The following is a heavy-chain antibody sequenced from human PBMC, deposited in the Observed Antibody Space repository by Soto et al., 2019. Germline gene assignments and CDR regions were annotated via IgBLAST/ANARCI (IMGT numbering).Heavy chain of an antibody. V-gene: IGHV3-15*01. CDR2: IKSKTDGSTE. CDR1: GFTFSNAW. CDR3: TTVPVVPAATMGY. D-gene: IGHD2-2*01. Sequence: GGSLRLSCAASGFTFSNAWMSWVRQAPGKGLEWVGRIKSKTDGSTEDYAAPVKGRFTISRDDSKNTLYLQMNSLKTEDTAVYYCTTVPVVPAATMGYWGQGTLVTVSS. J-gene: IGHJ4*02.